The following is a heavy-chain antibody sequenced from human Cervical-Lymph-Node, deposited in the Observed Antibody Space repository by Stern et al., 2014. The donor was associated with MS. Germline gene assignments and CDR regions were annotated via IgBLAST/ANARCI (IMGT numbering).Heavy chain of an antibody. CDR2: LFPVFGTP. V-gene: IGHV1-69*12. CDR3: ALSSETSDRWYSLGYDL. Sequence: QDKLVQSGAEVTKPGSSVKVSCKASGGTFSKFPSSWVRQAPGQGLEWMGGLFPVFGTPTYAQEFRGRVTITADVSTSTVYMELSSLRSDDTAVYYCALSSETSDRWYSLGYDLWGQGTLVTVSS. J-gene: IGHJ5*02. CDR1: GGTFSKFP. D-gene: IGHD6-13*01.